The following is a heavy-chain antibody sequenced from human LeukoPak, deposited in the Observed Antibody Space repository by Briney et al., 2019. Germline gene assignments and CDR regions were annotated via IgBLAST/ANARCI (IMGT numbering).Heavy chain of an antibody. CDR3: AKDLNEGVDPYYYGSGSYFY. CDR1: GFTFSSYA. Sequence: GGSLRLSCAASGFTFSSYAMNWVRQAPGKGLEWVTAISGSGGSTHYADSVKGRFTISRDNSKNTLYLQMSSLRADDTAVYNCAKDLNEGVDPYYYGSGSYFYWGQGTLVTVSS. D-gene: IGHD3-10*01. CDR2: ISGSGGST. V-gene: IGHV3-23*01. J-gene: IGHJ4*02.